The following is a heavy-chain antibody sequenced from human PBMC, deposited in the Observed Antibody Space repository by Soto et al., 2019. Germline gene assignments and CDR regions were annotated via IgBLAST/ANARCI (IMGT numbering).Heavy chain of an antibody. CDR1: GGSISSSSYY. CDR3: ARLIYFVRRSEQGGKYCMDD. Sequence: PAETLSLTCTVSGGSISSSSYYWGWIRQPPGKGLEWIGSIYYSGSTYDNPALKSRVTISVDTSKNQYSQKLSSGTAADTVVYYCARLIYFVRRSEQGGKYCMDDWGQGTLVTVSS. J-gene: IGHJ4*01. V-gene: IGHV4-39*01. D-gene: IGHD3-10*02. CDR2: IYYSGST.